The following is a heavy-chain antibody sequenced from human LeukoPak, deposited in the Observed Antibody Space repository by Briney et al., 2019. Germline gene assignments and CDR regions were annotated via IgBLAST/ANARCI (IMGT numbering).Heavy chain of an antibody. CDR1: GFTFSSHA. Sequence: PGGSLRLSCAASGFTFSSHAMTWFRQAPEKGLEWVTSTYGGGDATFYADSVRGRFTISRDNSKNALYLQLNSLSADDSAIYYCAKDRTVAPLAYWYFDLWGRGTLVTVSS. D-gene: IGHD2-15*01. J-gene: IGHJ2*01. V-gene: IGHV3-23*01. CDR3: AKDRTVAPLAYWYFDL. CDR2: TYGGGDAT.